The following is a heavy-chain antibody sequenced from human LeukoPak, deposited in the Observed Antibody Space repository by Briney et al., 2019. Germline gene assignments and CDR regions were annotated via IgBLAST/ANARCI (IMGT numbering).Heavy chain of an antibody. CDR2: IYYSGST. V-gene: IGHV4-59*01. CDR1: GGSISSYY. CDR3: ARTAGDDAFDI. D-gene: IGHD6-13*01. J-gene: IGHJ3*02. Sequence: SETLSLTCTVSGGSISSYYWSWIRQPPGKGLAWIGYIYYSGSTNYNPSLKSRVTISVDTSKNQFSLKLSSVTAADTAVYYCARTAGDDAFDIWGQGTMVTVSS.